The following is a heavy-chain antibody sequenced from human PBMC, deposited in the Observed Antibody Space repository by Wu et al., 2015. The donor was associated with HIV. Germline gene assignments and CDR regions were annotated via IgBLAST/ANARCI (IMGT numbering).Heavy chain of an antibody. V-gene: IGHV1-69*05. Sequence: QVQVVQSGAEVKKPGSSVKVSCKASGGTFSSNVISWVRLVPGQGLEWMGGIIPIFGTPNYAQKFQGRVTITTDESTSTVYMDLSSLRSEDTAVYYCARDRSGVVITPTDDAFDIWGQGTMVTVSS. D-gene: IGHD3-3*01. J-gene: IGHJ3*02. CDR3: ARDRSGVVITPTDDAFDI. CDR2: IIPIFGTP. CDR1: GGTFSSNV.